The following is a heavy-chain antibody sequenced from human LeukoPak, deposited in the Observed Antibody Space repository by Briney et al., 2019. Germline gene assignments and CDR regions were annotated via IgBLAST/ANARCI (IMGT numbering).Heavy chain of an antibody. CDR2: IFHTGTT. V-gene: IGHV4-59*01. CDR3: VRARDMAFDI. CDR1: GGSISPFY. J-gene: IGHJ3*02. D-gene: IGHD2-21*02. Sequence: SETLSLTRTVSGGSISPFYWSWIRQPPGKGLEWIGNIFHTGTTNYNPSLSSRLTISVDRSRNDFSLNLRSVTAADTAVYYCVRARDMAFDIWGLGTMVTVSS.